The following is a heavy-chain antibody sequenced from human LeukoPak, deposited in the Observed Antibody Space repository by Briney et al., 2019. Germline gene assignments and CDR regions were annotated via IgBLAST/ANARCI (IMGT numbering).Heavy chain of an antibody. CDR1: GFTFSSYA. Sequence: GGSLRLSCGASGFTFSSYAMHWVRQAPGKGLEWVAVISYDGSSKYYADSVKGRFTISRDNSKNTLYLQMNSLRAEDTAVYYCARGGRVAAYWGQGTLVTVSS. D-gene: IGHD2-15*01. CDR2: ISYDGSSK. J-gene: IGHJ4*02. V-gene: IGHV3-30-3*01. CDR3: ARGGRVAAY.